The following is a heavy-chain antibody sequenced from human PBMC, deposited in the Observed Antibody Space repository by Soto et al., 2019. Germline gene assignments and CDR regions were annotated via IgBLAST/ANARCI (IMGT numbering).Heavy chain of an antibody. D-gene: IGHD3-10*01. CDR2: IKSKTDGGTT. J-gene: IGHJ4*02. Sequence: GGSLRLSCVASGFTFSNAWMSWVRQAPGKGLEWVGRIKSKTDGGTTDYAAPVKGRFTISRDDSKNTLYLQMNSLKTEDTAVYYCTTVLLWFGELTFYFDYWGQGTLVTVSS. CDR3: TTVLLWFGELTFYFDY. CDR1: GFTFSNAW. V-gene: IGHV3-15*01.